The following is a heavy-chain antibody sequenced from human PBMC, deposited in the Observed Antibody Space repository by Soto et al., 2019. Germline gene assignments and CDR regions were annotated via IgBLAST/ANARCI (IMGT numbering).Heavy chain of an antibody. D-gene: IGHD2-15*01. J-gene: IGHJ4*02. V-gene: IGHV3-30-3*01. CDR2: MSYDGSNK. Sequence: QVQLVESGGGVVQPGRSLRLSCAASGFTFSTYAMHWVRQAPGKGLEWGTVMSYDGSNKYYADSVKGRFTISRDNSKNTLYLQMNSLRAEDTAVYYCARGGYCSGGSCWGVDYWGQGTLVTVSS. CDR1: GFTFSTYA. CDR3: ARGGYCSGGSCWGVDY.